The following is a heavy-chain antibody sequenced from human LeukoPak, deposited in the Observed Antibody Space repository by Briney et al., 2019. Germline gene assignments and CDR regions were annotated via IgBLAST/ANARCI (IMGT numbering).Heavy chain of an antibody. CDR1: GFTFSSYA. D-gene: IGHD6-13*01. Sequence: GGSLRLSCAASGFTFSSYAMSWVRQAPGKGLEWVAVISYDGSNKYYADSVKGRFTNSRDNSKNTLYLQMNSLRAEDTAVYYCARDVGSSWYDYWGQGTLVTVSS. V-gene: IGHV3-30-3*01. CDR2: ISYDGSNK. J-gene: IGHJ4*02. CDR3: ARDVGSSWYDY.